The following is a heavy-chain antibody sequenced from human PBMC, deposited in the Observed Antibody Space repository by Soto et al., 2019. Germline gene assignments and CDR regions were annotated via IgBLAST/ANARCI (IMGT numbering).Heavy chain of an antibody. CDR3: ARSSFYCRGGSCYSFDY. CDR1: GGTFSSYA. V-gene: IGHV1-69*13. Sequence: GASVKVSCKASGGTFSSYAISWVRQAPGQGLEWMGGIIPIFGTANYAQKFQGRVTITADESTSTAYLELSSLRSEDTAVFYCARSSFYCRGGSCYSFDYWGQGPLVTVSS. D-gene: IGHD2-15*01. J-gene: IGHJ4*02. CDR2: IIPIFGTA.